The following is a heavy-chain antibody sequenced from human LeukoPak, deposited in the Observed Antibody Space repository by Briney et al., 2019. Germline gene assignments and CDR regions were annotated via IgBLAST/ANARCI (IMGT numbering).Heavy chain of an antibody. J-gene: IGHJ4*02. D-gene: IGHD3-3*01. Sequence: SETLSLTCTVSGAPISSYYWSWIRQPPGKVLEWIGYIYSSGSPKYNPSLKSRVTISGDTSKNQFSLKLKSVTAADTAVYYCARRLECDSWGQGTLVTVSS. V-gene: IGHV4-4*09. CDR1: GAPISSYY. CDR3: ARRLECDS. CDR2: IYSSGSP.